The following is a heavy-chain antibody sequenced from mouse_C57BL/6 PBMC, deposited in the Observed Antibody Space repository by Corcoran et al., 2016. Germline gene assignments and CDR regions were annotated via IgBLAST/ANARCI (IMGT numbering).Heavy chain of an antibody. CDR2: ISYDGSN. CDR3: ARPLLLRSDAMDY. V-gene: IGHV3-6*01. CDR1: GYSITSGYY. Sequence: DVQLQESGPGLVKPSQSLSLTCSVTGYSITSGYYWNWIRQFPGNKLEWMGYISYDGSNNYNPSLKNRISITRDTSKNQFFLKLNSVTTEDTATYYCARPLLLRSDAMDYWGQGTSVTVSS. D-gene: IGHD1-1*01. J-gene: IGHJ4*01.